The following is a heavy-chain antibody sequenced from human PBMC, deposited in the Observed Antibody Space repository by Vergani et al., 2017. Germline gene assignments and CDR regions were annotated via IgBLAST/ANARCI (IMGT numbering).Heavy chain of an antibody. J-gene: IGHJ4*02. CDR2: VTTNTGTP. CDR1: GYSFTSHD. Sequence: VQLVQSGSELKKPGASVKISCKASGYSFTSHDINWVRQAPGQGLEWVGGVTTNTGTPMYAQGLAGRFVFSVDTSVNTAFLQIENLAADDSGLYYCAREVLDENFDYWGQGTLVTVSS. V-gene: IGHV7-4-1*01. CDR3: AREVLDENFDY.